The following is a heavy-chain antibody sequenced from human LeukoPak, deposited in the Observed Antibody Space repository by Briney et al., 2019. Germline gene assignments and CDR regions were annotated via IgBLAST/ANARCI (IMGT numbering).Heavy chain of an antibody. D-gene: IGHD1-1*01. CDR1: GFTFSSNA. Sequence: GGSLRLSCAGSGFTFSSNALSWVRQAPGKGLEWVSAISTSGGNTYYADSVRGRFTISRDNSKNTLYLQMNTLRAEDTAVYYCATTKQARRYFDYWGQGTLVTVSS. J-gene: IGHJ4*02. V-gene: IGHV3-23*01. CDR2: ISTSGGNT. CDR3: ATTKQARRYFDY.